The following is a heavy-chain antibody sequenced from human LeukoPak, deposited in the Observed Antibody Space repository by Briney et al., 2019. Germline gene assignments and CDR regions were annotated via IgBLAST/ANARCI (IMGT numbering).Heavy chain of an antibody. Sequence: GGSLRLSCAASGFTFSSYSMNWVRQAPGKGLEWVSSISSSSSYIYYADSVKGRFTISRDNSKNTLYLQMNSLRAEDTAVYYCASVVAATGFDYWGQGTLVTVSS. CDR2: ISSSSSYI. CDR3: ASVVAATGFDY. D-gene: IGHD2-15*01. V-gene: IGHV3-21*01. CDR1: GFTFSSYS. J-gene: IGHJ4*02.